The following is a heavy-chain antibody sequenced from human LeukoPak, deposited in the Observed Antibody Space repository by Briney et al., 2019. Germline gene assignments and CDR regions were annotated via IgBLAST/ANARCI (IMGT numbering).Heavy chain of an antibody. CDR1: GGTFSSYA. Sequence: SVKVPCKASGGTFSSYAISWVRQAPGQGLEWMGGIIPIFGTANYAQKFQGRVTITTDESTSTAYMELSSLRSEDTAVYYCARGSSYDFWSGYFDYWGQGTLVTVSS. V-gene: IGHV1-69*05. CDR3: ARGSSYDFWSGYFDY. D-gene: IGHD3-3*01. J-gene: IGHJ4*02. CDR2: IIPIFGTA.